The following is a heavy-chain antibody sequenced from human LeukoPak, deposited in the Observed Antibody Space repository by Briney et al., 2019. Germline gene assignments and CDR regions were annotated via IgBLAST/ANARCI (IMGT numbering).Heavy chain of an antibody. CDR3: ARPGSSGWYVGAFDI. CDR1: GGSISSYY. V-gene: IGHV4-59*01. CDR2: IYYSGST. Sequence: SETLSLTCTASGGSISSYYWSWIRQPPGKGLEWIGYIYYSGSTNYNPSLKSRVTISVDTSKNQFSLKLSSVTAADTAVYYCARPGSSGWYVGAFDIWGQGTMVTVSS. J-gene: IGHJ3*02. D-gene: IGHD6-19*01.